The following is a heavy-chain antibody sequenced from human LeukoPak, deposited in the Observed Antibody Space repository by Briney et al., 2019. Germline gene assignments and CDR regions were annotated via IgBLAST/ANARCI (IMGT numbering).Heavy chain of an antibody. CDR3: ARDRRSLDYCSGGSCYYDAFDI. J-gene: IGHJ3*02. V-gene: IGHV4-59*01. D-gene: IGHD2-15*01. CDR1: GGSTSSYY. Sequence: SETLSLTCTVSGGSTSSYYWSWIRQPPGKGLEWIGYIYYSGSTNYNPSLKSRVTISVDTSKNQFSLKLSSVTAADTAVYYCARDRRSLDYCSGGSCYYDAFDIWGQGTVVTVSS. CDR2: IYYSGST.